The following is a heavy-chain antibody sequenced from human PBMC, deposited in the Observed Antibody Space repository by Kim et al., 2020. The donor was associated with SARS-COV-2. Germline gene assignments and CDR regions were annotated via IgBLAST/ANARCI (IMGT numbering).Heavy chain of an antibody. Sequence: ASVKVSCKASGYTFTSYAMNWVRQAPGQGLEWMGWINTNTGNPTYAQGFTGRFVFSLDTSVSTAYLQISSLKAEDTAVYYCARGGTFTVVVVADYYYGMDVWGQGTTVTVSS. V-gene: IGHV7-4-1*02. CDR3: ARGGTFTVVVVADYYYGMDV. CDR1: GYTFTSYA. D-gene: IGHD2-15*01. J-gene: IGHJ6*02. CDR2: INTNTGNP.